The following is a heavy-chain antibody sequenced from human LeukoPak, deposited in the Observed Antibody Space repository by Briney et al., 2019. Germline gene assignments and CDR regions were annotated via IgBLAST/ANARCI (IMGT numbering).Heavy chain of an antibody. D-gene: IGHD3-3*01. CDR2: IYTSGST. V-gene: IGHV4-4*07. J-gene: IGHJ4*02. CDR1: GGSISSYY. CDR3: ARAGTYYDFWSGNPGYFDY. Sequence: SETLSLTCTVSGGSISSYYWSWIRQPAGKGLEWIGRIYTSGSTNYNTSLKSRVTMSVDTSKNQFSLKLSSVTAADTAVYYCARAGTYYDFWSGNPGYFDYWGQGTLVTVSS.